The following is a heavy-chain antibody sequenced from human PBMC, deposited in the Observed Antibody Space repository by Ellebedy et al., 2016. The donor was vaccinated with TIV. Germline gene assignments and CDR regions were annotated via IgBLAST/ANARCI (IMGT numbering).Heavy chain of an antibody. CDR2: IYHSGST. J-gene: IGHJ4*02. Sequence: SETLSLTXTVSGYSISSGYYWGWIRQPPGKGLEWIGSIYHSGSTYYNPSLKSRVTISVDTSKNQFSLKLSSVTAADTAVYYCARGEGATSDYWGQGTLVTVSS. CDR1: GYSISSGYY. V-gene: IGHV4-38-2*02. D-gene: IGHD1-26*01. CDR3: ARGEGATSDY.